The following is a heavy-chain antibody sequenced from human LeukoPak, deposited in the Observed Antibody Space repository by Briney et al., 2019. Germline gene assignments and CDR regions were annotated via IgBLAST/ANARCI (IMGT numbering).Heavy chain of an antibody. CDR3: ARGRPPYYYGSGSPLNWFDP. J-gene: IGHJ5*02. CDR2: IYYSGST. D-gene: IGHD3-10*01. V-gene: IGHV4-59*12. Sequence: PSETLSLTCTVSGGSISSYYWSWIRQPPGKGLEWIGYIYYSGSTNYNPSLKSRVTISVDTSKNQFSLKLSSVTAADTAVYYCARGRPPYYYGSGSPLNWFDPWGQGTLVTVSS. CDR1: GGSISSYY.